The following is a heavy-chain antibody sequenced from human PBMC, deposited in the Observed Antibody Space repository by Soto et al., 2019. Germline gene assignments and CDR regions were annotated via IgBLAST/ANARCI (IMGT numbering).Heavy chain of an antibody. CDR1: GFTFSSYG. V-gene: IGHV3-30*03. CDR3: AAPMVRGVIPSYYYYGMDV. J-gene: IGHJ6*02. D-gene: IGHD3-10*01. Sequence: GGSLRLSCAASGFTFSSYGMHWVRQAPGKGLEWVAVISYDGSNKYYADSVKGRFTISRDNSKNTLYLQMNSLRAEDTAVYYCAAPMVRGVIPSYYYYGMDVWGQGTTVTVSS. CDR2: ISYDGSNK.